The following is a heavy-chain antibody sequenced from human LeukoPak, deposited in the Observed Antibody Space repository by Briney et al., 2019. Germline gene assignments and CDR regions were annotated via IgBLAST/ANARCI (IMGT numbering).Heavy chain of an antibody. CDR3: SRFDSGDCYFCRPGQY. J-gene: IGHJ4*02. V-gene: IGHV3-49*04. CDR1: GFTFGDYA. D-gene: IGHD2-21*02. Sequence: PGGSLRLSCTGSGFTFGDYAMNWVRHVPGKGLEWIGFIRSKTYDKTTEYAPSVKDRFTISRDDSKNIAYLQINSLKVEDTAVYYCSRFDSGDCYFCRPGQYWGQGTLITVSS. CDR2: IRSKTYDKTT.